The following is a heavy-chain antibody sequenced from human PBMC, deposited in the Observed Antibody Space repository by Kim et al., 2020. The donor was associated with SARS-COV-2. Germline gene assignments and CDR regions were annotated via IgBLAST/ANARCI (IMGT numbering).Heavy chain of an antibody. V-gene: IGHV3-21*01. CDR2: ISSSSSYI. D-gene: IGHD3-9*01. CDR1: GFTFSSYS. J-gene: IGHJ4*02. Sequence: GGSLRLSCAASGFTFSSYSMNWVRQAPGKGLEWVSSISSSSSYIYYADSVKGRFTISRDNAKNSLYLQMNSLRAEDTAVYYCARDGYYDILTGVFDYWGQGTLVTVSS. CDR3: ARDGYYDILTGVFDY.